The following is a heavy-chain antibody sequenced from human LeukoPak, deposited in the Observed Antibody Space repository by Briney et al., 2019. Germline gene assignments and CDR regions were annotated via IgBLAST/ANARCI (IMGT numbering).Heavy chain of an antibody. J-gene: IGHJ5*02. CDR2: INPNGGGT. CDR3: ARGIAAALEDWFDP. V-gene: IGHV1-2*06. D-gene: IGHD6-13*01. CDR1: GYTFTGYY. Sequence: ASVKVSCKASGYTFTGYYMHWVRQAPGQGLEWMGRINPNGGGTNYAQKFQGRVTMTRDTSISTAYVELSRLRSDDTAVYYCARGIAAALEDWFDPWGQGTLVTVSS.